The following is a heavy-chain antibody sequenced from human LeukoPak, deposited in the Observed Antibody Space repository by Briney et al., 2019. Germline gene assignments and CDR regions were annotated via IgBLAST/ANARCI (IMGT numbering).Heavy chain of an antibody. D-gene: IGHD3-22*01. Sequence: ASVKVSCKASGCTFTSYYMHWVRQAPGQGLEWMGIINPSGGSTSYAQKFQGRVTMTRDMSTSTVYMELSSLRSEDTAVYYCARAVTDDSSGYYYYFDYWGQGTLVTVSS. CDR1: GCTFTSYY. CDR3: ARAVTDDSSGYYYYFDY. J-gene: IGHJ4*02. CDR2: INPSGGST. V-gene: IGHV1-46*01.